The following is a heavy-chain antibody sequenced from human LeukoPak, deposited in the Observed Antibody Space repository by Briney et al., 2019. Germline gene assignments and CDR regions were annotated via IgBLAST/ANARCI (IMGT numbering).Heavy chain of an antibody. CDR1: GGSVSSGSYY. V-gene: IGHV4-61*01. CDR2: IYYSGSI. Sequence: SETLSLTYTVSGGSVSSGSYYWSWIRQPPGKGLEWIGYIYYSGSINYNPSLKGRVTISVDTSKNQFSLKLSSVTAADTAVYYCAREDASGYYLYYFDYWGQGTLVTVSS. D-gene: IGHD3-22*01. J-gene: IGHJ4*02. CDR3: AREDASGYYLYYFDY.